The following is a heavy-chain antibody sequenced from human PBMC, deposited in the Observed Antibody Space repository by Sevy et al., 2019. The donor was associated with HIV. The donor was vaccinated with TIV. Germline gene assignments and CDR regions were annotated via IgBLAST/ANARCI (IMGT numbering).Heavy chain of an antibody. V-gene: IGHV3-48*01. CDR3: ARSLAAAENGFDP. CDR1: GFTFTEYS. Sequence: GGSLRLSCVGSGFTFTEYSMNWVRQAPGKGLEWVSYISGSSTTIEHADSVKGRFSISRDNADNSVFLQMNRLRVEDTAVYYCARSLAAAENGFDPWGQGTLVTVSS. J-gene: IGHJ5*02. CDR2: ISGSSTTI. D-gene: IGHD6-13*01.